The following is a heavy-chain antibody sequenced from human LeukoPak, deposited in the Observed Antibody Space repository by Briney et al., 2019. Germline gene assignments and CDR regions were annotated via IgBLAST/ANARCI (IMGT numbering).Heavy chain of an antibody. V-gene: IGHV1-69*13. CDR2: IIPIFGPA. Sequence: SVKVSCKASGGTFSSYAISWVRQAPGQGLEWMGGIIPIFGPANYAQKFQGRVTITADESTSTAYMELSSLRSEDTAVYYCARGHYYGSGSYPEGPFDYWGQGTLVTVSS. D-gene: IGHD3-10*01. CDR1: GGTFSSYA. J-gene: IGHJ4*02. CDR3: ARGHYYGSGSYPEGPFDY.